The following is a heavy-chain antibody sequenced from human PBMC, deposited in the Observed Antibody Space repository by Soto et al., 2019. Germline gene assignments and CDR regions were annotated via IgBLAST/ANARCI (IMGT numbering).Heavy chain of an antibody. Sequence: ASVKVSCKASGYTFTSYYMHWVRQAPGQGLEWMGIINPSGGSTSYAQKFQGRVTMTRDTSTSTVYMELSSLRSEDTAVYYCARDRHSGYDFFGAFDIWGQGTMVTVS. CDR2: INPSGGST. CDR1: GYTFTSYY. CDR3: ARDRHSGYDFFGAFDI. D-gene: IGHD5-12*01. V-gene: IGHV1-46*03. J-gene: IGHJ3*02.